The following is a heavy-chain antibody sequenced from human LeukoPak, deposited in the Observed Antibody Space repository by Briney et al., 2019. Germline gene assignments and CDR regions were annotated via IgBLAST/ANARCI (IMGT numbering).Heavy chain of an antibody. V-gene: IGHV4-31*03. Sequence: PSETLSLTCTVSGGSISSGGYYWSWIRQHPGKVLERIGYIYYRGSTYYNPSLKSRVTISVDTSKNQFSLKLSSVTAADTAVYYCARGSPLLYYFDYWGQGTLVTVSS. D-gene: IGHD2-2*01. CDR3: ARGSPLLYYFDY. J-gene: IGHJ4*02. CDR2: IYYRGST. CDR1: GGSISSGGYY.